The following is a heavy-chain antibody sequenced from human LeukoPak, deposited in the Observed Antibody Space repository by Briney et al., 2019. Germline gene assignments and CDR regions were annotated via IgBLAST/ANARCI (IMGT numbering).Heavy chain of an antibody. V-gene: IGHV1-2*02. J-gene: IGHJ5*02. D-gene: IGHD3-10*01. CDR3: ARGKTSLGEFFRLPDPYNWFDP. CDR2: INPNSGGT. CDR1: GYTFTRYY. Sequence: ASVKVSCKASGYTFTRYYMHSVRQAPGQGLEWMGWINPNSGGTNYAQKFQGRVTMTRDTSISTAYMELSRLRSDDTAVYYCARGKTSLGEFFRLPDPYNWFDPWGQGTLVTVSS.